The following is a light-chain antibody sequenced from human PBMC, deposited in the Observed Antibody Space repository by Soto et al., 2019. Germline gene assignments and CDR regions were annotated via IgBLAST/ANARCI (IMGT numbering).Light chain of an antibody. CDR3: QQYGSSPYT. J-gene: IGKJ2*01. CDR2: GAS. CDR1: QSVSSSY. Sequence: EIVLTQSPGTLSLSPGERATLSCRASQSVSSSYLAWYQQKTGQAPRLLIYGASSRATGIPDRFSGSGSGTDFTLTISRLEPEDFAVYYCQQYGSSPYTFGQGTK. V-gene: IGKV3-20*01.